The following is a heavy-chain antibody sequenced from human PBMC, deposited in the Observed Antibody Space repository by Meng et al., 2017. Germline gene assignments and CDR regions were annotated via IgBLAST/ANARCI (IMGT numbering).Heavy chain of an antibody. D-gene: IGHD2-15*01. V-gene: IGHV7-4-1*02. Sequence: VHVVQCGMSLKKPGASGKVSCKASGYTFTSYAMNWVRQAPGQGLEWMGWINTNTGNPTYAQGFTGRFVFSLDTSVSTAYLQISSLKAEDTAVYYCARLVAGTFGQLFDPWGQGTLVTVSS. J-gene: IGHJ5*02. CDR3: ARLVAGTFGQLFDP. CDR1: GYTFTSYA. CDR2: INTNTGNP.